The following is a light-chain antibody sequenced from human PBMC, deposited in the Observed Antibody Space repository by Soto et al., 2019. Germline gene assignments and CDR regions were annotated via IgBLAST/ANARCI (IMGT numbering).Light chain of an antibody. Sequence: DIQVTQSPSSLSASVGDRVTITCRASQSINTFLNWYQQRPGKAPNLLIYGASNLQSGVPSRFSGSGSGTDFTLTISSLQPEHFATYYCQQTYTSRPLTFGRGTKVEIK. CDR3: QQTYTSRPLT. V-gene: IGKV1-39*01. J-gene: IGKJ1*01. CDR2: GAS. CDR1: QSINTF.